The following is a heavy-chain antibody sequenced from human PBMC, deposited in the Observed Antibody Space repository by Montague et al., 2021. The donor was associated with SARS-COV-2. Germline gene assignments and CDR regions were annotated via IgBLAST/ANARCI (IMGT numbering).Heavy chain of an antibody. V-gene: IGHV4-31*03. CDR3: ARDLGHRYVAGWFDP. Sequence: TLSLTCTVSSGSISSGGSISSGGYHWSWIRQHPGKGLEWIGYIYYSGSTSYNPSLKSRVTISLDTSKNQFSLKLSSVTAAGTAVYYCARDLGHRYVAGWFDPWGQGTLVTVSS. D-gene: IGHD5-18*01. J-gene: IGHJ5*02. CDR2: IYYSGST. CDR1: SGSISSGGSISSGGYH.